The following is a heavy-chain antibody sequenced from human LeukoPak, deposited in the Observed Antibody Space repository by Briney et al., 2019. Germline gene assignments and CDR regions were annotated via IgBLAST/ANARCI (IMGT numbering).Heavy chain of an antibody. J-gene: IGHJ4*02. D-gene: IGHD6-6*01. CDR2: IKQDGSVK. CDR3: ASDSSSSGGLEY. V-gene: IGHV3-7*01. CDR1: GFTFSSYW. Sequence: GGSLRLSCAASGFTFSSYWMNWVRQAPGKGLEWVANIKQDGSVKYYVDSVKGRFTISRDNAKNSLYLQMNSLRADDTAAYYCASDSSSSGGLEYWGQGTLVTVSS.